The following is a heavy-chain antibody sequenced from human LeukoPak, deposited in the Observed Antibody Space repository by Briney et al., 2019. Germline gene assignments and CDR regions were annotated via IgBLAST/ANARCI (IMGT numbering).Heavy chain of an antibody. CDR2: IYTSGST. CDR1: GNSFGAYY. J-gene: IGHJ5*02. D-gene: IGHD4-17*01. CDR3: TRDTGTTGEVKFDP. Sequence: SETLSLTCTVSGNSFGAYYWSWIRQPAGKGLEWIGRIYTSGSTTYNPSLKSRVTMSVDTSKSQFSLNLMSVTAADTAVYYCTRDTGTTGEVKFDPWGQGTLVTVSS. V-gene: IGHV4-4*07.